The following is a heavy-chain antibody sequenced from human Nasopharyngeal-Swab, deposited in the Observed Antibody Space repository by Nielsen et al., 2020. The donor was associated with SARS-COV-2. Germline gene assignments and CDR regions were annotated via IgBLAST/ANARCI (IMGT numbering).Heavy chain of an antibody. CDR3: ARGGYSSGWVVY. Sequence: SETLSLTCTVSGYFISSVYYWGWIRQPPGKGLEWIGSIYHSGSTYYNPSLKSRVTISVDTSKNQFSLKLSSVTAADTAVYYCARGGYSSGWVVYWGQGTLVTVSS. J-gene: IGHJ4*02. CDR2: IYHSGST. V-gene: IGHV4-38-2*02. D-gene: IGHD6-19*01. CDR1: GYFISSVYY.